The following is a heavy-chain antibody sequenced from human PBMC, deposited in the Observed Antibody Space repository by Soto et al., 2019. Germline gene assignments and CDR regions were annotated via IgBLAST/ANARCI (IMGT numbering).Heavy chain of an antibody. D-gene: IGHD3-10*01. CDR2: ISAYNGNT. J-gene: IGHJ4*02. CDR3: ARVLTGYYGSGSYYDY. V-gene: IGHV1-18*01. CDR1: GYTFTSYG. Sequence: QVQLVQSGAEVKKPGASVKVSCKASGYTFTSYGISWVRQAPGQGLEWMGWISAYNGNTNYAQKPQGRVTMTTDTSTITAYMEPRSLRSNDTAVYYCARVLTGYYGSGSYYDYWGQGTLVTVSS.